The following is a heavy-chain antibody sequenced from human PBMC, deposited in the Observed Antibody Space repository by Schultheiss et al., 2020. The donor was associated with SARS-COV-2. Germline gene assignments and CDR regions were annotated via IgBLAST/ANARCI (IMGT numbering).Heavy chain of an antibody. V-gene: IGHV3-53*05. CDR3: ARGGTSGYYPYYYYYGMDV. CDR2: ISGSGGST. CDR1: GFTVSSNY. D-gene: IGHD3-22*01. J-gene: IGHJ6*02. Sequence: GGSLRLSCAASGFTVSSNYMSWVRQAPGKGLEWVSVISGSGGSTYYADSVKGRFTISRDNSKNTLYLQMNSLRAEDTAVYYCARGGTSGYYPYYYYYGMDVWGQGTTVTVSS.